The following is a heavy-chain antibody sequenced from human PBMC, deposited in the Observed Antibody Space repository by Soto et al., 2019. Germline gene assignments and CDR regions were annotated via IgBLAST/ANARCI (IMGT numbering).Heavy chain of an antibody. CDR1: GYTFTSYG. Sequence: QVQLVQSGAEVKKPGASVKVSCKASGYTFTSYGITWVRQAPGQVLEWMGWISAYNGNTKNAQKFQGRVTMTTDTATSTAYMELRSLRSDDTALYYCAREPNSFDYWGQGTLGTVSS. J-gene: IGHJ4*02. V-gene: IGHV1-18*01. CDR2: ISAYNGNT. CDR3: AREPNSFDY.